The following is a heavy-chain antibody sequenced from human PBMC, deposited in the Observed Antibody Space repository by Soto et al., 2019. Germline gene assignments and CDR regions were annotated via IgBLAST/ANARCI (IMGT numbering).Heavy chain of an antibody. CDR2: ITSDGKSK. Sequence: GGSLRLSCAASGFNLSNHWMHWVRQRPAEGLVWVSRITSDGKSKAYAESVKGRFAISRDNAKNTLYLQMNGLTAEDTAVYYCARESGDWPLNWFDPWGQGTLVTVSS. V-gene: IGHV3-74*01. D-gene: IGHD2-21*02. J-gene: IGHJ5*02. CDR1: GFNLSNHW. CDR3: ARESGDWPLNWFDP.